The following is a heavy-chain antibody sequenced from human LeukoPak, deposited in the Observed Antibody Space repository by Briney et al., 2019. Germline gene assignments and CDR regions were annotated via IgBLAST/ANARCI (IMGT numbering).Heavy chain of an antibody. Sequence: GGSLRLSCAASGFTFSTSWMHWVRQAPGKGPVWVSRINPDGSSTNYAASVKGRFTVSRDNAENTLYPQMNSLSPEDTGVYYCSSYNWNSAAYWGQGTLVTVSS. CDR3: SSYNWNSAAY. D-gene: IGHD1-7*01. CDR1: GFTFSTSW. CDR2: INPDGSST. V-gene: IGHV3-74*01. J-gene: IGHJ4*02.